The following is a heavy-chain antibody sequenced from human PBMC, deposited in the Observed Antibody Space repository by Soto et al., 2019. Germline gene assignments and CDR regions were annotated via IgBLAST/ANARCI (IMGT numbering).Heavy chain of an antibody. J-gene: IGHJ3*02. CDR3: AREMGVGEVVLRAFYI. Sequence: PGLSLRLSCAASGFTFSSYSMNWVLQAPGKGLEWVSSISSSSSYIYYADSVKGLFTISRDNAKNSLYLQMKCLRAEDTAVYYYAREMGVGEVVLRAFYIWGQGTMVTVSS. CDR1: GFTFSSYS. CDR2: ISSSSSYI. D-gene: IGHD2-21*01. V-gene: IGHV3-21*01.